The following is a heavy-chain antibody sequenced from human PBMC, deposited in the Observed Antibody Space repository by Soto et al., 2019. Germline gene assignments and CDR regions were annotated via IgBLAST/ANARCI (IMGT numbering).Heavy chain of an antibody. CDR2: ISYDGSNK. CDR3: STTDY. CDR1: GFTFSSYA. Sequence: PRLSCAASGFTFSSYAMHWVRQAPGKGLEWVAVISYDGSNKYYADSVKGRFTISRDNSKNTLYLQMNSLRAEDTAVYYGSTTDYWGQGTLVTVSS. D-gene: IGHD2-2*01. V-gene: IGHV3-30-3*01. J-gene: IGHJ4*02.